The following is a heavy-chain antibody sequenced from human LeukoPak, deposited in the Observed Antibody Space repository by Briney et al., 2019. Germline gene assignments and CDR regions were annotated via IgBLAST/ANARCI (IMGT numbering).Heavy chain of an antibody. D-gene: IGHD2-2*01. J-gene: IGHJ4*02. CDR1: GFTFNSYG. V-gene: IGHV3-30*02. CDR3: TKESLPYCSTSSCSIDS. Sequence: GGSLRLSCAASGFTFNSYGMHWVRQAPGQGLEWVAFMRHDGSDKYYADSVKGRFTISRDDSKNTLDLQMNSLRPQDTAVYYCTKESLPYCSTSSCSIDSWGQGTLVTVSS. CDR2: MRHDGSDK.